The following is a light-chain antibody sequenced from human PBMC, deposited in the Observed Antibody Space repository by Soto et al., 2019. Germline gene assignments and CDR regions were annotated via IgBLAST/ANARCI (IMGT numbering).Light chain of an antibody. V-gene: IGKV3-15*01. CDR3: QQYKDWPTT. CDR1: QSVSSY. Sequence: EIVMTQSPATLSVSPGERATLSCRASQSVSSYLAWYQQKPGQPPRLLIYVASTMAAGIPARFSGSGSGTEFTLTISSLQSEDCAVYYCQQYKDWPTTFGQGTKGEI. J-gene: IGKJ1*01. CDR2: VAS.